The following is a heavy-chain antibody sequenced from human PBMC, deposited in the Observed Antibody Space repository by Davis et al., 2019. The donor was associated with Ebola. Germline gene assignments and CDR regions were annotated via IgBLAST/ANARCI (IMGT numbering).Heavy chain of an antibody. CDR2: IDTDGSRI. J-gene: IGHJ4*02. Sequence: PGGSLRLSCTVSGFAISSKPMYWVRQGPGKGLVFVSRIDTDGSRINYADSVKGRFTISRDNAKNTLYLQMNSLGADDTAVYYCAGGLKYWGQGTLVTVS. CDR1: GFAISSKP. V-gene: IGHV3-74*01. CDR3: AGGLKY. D-gene: IGHD6-25*01.